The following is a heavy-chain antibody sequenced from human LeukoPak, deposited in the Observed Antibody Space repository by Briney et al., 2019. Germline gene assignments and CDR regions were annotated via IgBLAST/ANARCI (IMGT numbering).Heavy chain of an antibody. Sequence: GGSLRLSCAASGFTFSSYSMNWVRQAPGKGLEWVSVIYSGGGTFYSEFVKGRFTISRDNSKNTLHLQMNSLRAEDTAVYYCAREYSSSSRDLDYWGQGTLVTVSS. J-gene: IGHJ4*02. CDR1: GFTFSSYS. CDR3: AREYSSSSRDLDY. D-gene: IGHD6-6*01. CDR2: IYSGGGT. V-gene: IGHV3-66*01.